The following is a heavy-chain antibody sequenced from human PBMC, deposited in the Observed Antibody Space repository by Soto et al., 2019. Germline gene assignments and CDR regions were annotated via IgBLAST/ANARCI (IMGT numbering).Heavy chain of an antibody. CDR1: GFTFSEHY. CDR3: TVWGSGNDFGAA. D-gene: IGHD3-10*01. CDR2: SKNKADSYTT. Sequence: EVQLVESGGGLVQPGGSLRLYCAASGFTFSEHYMDWVRQAPGKGLEWVGRSKNKADSYTTEYAASVKGRFTISRDGSKNSLFLQMNSLKTEDTAVYYCTVWGSGNDFGAAWGQGILVTVSS. J-gene: IGHJ4*02. V-gene: IGHV3-72*01.